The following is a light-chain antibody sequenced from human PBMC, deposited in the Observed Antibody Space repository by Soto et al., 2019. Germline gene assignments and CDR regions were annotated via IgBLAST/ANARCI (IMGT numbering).Light chain of an antibody. V-gene: IGKV1-5*03. CDR1: QSISSW. CDR2: KAS. Sequence: DIQMTQSPSTLSASVGDRVTITCRASQSISSWLAWYQQKPGKAPKLLIYKASSLESGVPSRFSGSGSGTEFTLAINSLEPDDVATYFFEQYNSYPWTFGHGTKVDVK. J-gene: IGKJ1*01. CDR3: EQYNSYPWT.